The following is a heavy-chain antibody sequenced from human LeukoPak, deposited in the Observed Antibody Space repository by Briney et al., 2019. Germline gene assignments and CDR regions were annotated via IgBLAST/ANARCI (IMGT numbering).Heavy chain of an antibody. CDR3: AKARSYSYGVGYFDY. CDR2: ISGSGGST. V-gene: IGHV3-23*01. J-gene: IGHJ4*02. CDR1: GFTFSSYA. D-gene: IGHD5-18*01. Sequence: GGSLRLSCAASGFTFSSYAMSWVRQAPGKGLEWVSAISGSGGSTYYADSVKGRFTIPRDNSKNTLYLQMNSLRAEDTAVYYCAKARSYSYGVGYFDYWGQGTLVTVSS.